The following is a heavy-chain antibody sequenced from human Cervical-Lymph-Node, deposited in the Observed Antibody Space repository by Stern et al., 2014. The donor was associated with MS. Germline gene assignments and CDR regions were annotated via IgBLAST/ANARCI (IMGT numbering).Heavy chain of an antibody. Sequence: VQLVQSGGGVVQPGGSLRLSCAASGFTFSSHVMHWVRQAPGKGLELVAVIWHDENNNAYAGSVKGRFTISRDNSNNTLSLQMNSLRAEDTAVYYCVREDGDFDYWGQGTLVTVSS. D-gene: IGHD2-8*01. V-gene: IGHV3-30-3*01. CDR3: VREDGDFDY. CDR2: IWHDENNN. J-gene: IGHJ4*02. CDR1: GFTFSSHV.